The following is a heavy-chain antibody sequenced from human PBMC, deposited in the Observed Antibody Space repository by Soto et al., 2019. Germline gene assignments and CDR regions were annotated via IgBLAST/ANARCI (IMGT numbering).Heavy chain of an antibody. V-gene: IGHV3-23*01. J-gene: IGHJ5*02. CDR1: GFTFANYA. Sequence: EVQLLESGGGLVHPGESLRLSCAASGFTFANYAMSWVRQAPGKGLEWVSTISGTGGSTYHADSVRGRFTVSRDNAKNARYLQISSVRADDTAVYYCANDILRVRLYLAAAVAWFDPWGQGT. CDR2: ISGTGGST. D-gene: IGHD6-13*01. CDR3: ANDILRVRLYLAAAVAWFDP.